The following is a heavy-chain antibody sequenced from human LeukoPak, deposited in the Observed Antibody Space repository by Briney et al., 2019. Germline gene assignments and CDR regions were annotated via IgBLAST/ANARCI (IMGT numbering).Heavy chain of an antibody. D-gene: IGHD3-10*01. V-gene: IGHV3-30*02. CDR3: AKDYTYTMVRGGPLDY. Sequence: PGGSLRLSCAASGFTFSSYGMHWVRQAPGKGLEWVAFIRYDGSNKYYADSVKGRFTISRDNSKNTLYLQMNSLRAEDTAVYYCAKDYTYTMVRGGPLDYWCQGTLVTVSS. CDR1: GFTFSSYG. J-gene: IGHJ4*02. CDR2: IRYDGSNK.